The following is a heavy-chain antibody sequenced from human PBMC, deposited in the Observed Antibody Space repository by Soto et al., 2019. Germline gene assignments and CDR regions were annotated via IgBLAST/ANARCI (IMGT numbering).Heavy chain of an antibody. CDR3: ARQHPLDSSAWYN. Sequence: GESLKISCEGSGYTFSDYWIGWVRHVPGKGLEWAGTIYAGDSDTRYGPSFEGQVTMSVDKSISTAYLHWSSLKASDSAIYYCARQHPLDSSAWYNWGQGTLVTVSS. CDR1: GYTFSDYW. J-gene: IGHJ4*02. D-gene: IGHD6-19*01. CDR2: IYAGDSDT. V-gene: IGHV5-51*01.